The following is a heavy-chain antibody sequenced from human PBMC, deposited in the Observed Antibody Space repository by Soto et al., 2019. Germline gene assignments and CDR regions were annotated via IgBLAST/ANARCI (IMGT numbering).Heavy chain of an antibody. CDR3: TYFDAAAGVDY. Sequence: EVQLVESGGGLVQPGGSLKLSCAASGFTFSGSAMHWVRQASGKGLEWVGRIRSKANNYATAYAAWVKGMLTTSRDASKHSAYLHMSRLKIEDTAVYYCTYFDAAAGVDYWGQGTLVTVSS. J-gene: IGHJ4*02. V-gene: IGHV3-73*02. CDR1: GFTFSGSA. CDR2: IRSKANNYAT. D-gene: IGHD3-9*01.